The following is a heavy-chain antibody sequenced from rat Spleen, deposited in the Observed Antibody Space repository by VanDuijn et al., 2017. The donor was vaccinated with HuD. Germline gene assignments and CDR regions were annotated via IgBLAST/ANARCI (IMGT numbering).Heavy chain of an antibody. Sequence: EVQLVESGGGLVQPGRSLKLSCAASGFTYSNYVMAWVRQAPTKGLEWVASISTGGVTYYRDSVKGRFTVARENTERTLYLLVDILRSEDTATYYCVRQDTSGYSNWFAYWGQGTLVTVSS. CDR2: ISTGGVT. CDR1: GFTYSNYV. CDR3: VRQDTSGYSNWFAY. V-gene: IGHV5-25*01. J-gene: IGHJ3*01. D-gene: IGHD4-3*01.